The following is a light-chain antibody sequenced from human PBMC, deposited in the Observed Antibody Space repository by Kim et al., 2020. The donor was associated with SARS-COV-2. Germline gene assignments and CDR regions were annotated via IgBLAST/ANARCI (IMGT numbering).Light chain of an antibody. V-gene: IGKV3-20*01. J-gene: IGKJ2*01. CDR3: QQYGSSPYT. CDR1: QSVVSKV. Sequence: LCDGKRATHSCRASQSVVSKVLAWFQQKPGQPPRLLIQDASRRATDTPDRFSGSGSGTDFTLTISRLETEDFAVDYCQQYGSSPYTFGQGTKLEI. CDR2: DAS.